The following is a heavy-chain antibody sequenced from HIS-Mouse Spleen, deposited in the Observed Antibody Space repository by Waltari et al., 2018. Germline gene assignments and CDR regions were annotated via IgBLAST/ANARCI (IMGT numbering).Heavy chain of an antibody. CDR1: GGSISSSSYY. J-gene: IGHJ2*01. Sequence: QLQLQESGPGLVKPSETLSLTCTVSGGSISSSSYYWGWIRRPPGKGLEWIGSIYYSGGTYYNPSLKSRVTISVDTSKNQVSLKLSSVTAADTAVYYCAREIPYSSSWYDWYFDLWGRGTLVTVSS. V-gene: IGHV4-39*07. D-gene: IGHD6-13*01. CDR3: AREIPYSSSWYDWYFDL. CDR2: IYYSGGT.